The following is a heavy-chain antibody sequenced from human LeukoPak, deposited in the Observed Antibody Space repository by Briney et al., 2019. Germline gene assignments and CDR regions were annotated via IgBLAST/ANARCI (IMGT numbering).Heavy chain of an antibody. V-gene: IGHV1-69*13. CDR2: IIPIFGTA. CDR3: ARVEEVTTVTTGAFDY. D-gene: IGHD4-17*01. Sequence: SVKVSCKASGGTFSSYAISWVRQAPGQGLEWVGGIIPIFGTANYAQKFQGRVTITADESTSTAYMELSSLRSEDTAVYYCARVEEVTTVTTGAFDYWGQGTLVTVSS. J-gene: IGHJ4*02. CDR1: GGTFSSYA.